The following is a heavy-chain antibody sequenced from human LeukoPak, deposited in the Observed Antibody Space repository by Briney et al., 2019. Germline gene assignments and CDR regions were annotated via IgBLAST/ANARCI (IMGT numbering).Heavy chain of an antibody. Sequence: PSETLSLTCAVYGGSFSGYYWSWIRQPPGKGLEWIGEINHSGSTNYNPSLKSRVTISVDTSKNQFSLKLSPVTAADTAVYYCARGIYDFWSGYSKPNYYYYMDVWGKGTTVTVSS. J-gene: IGHJ6*03. CDR3: ARGIYDFWSGYSKPNYYYYMDV. D-gene: IGHD3-3*01. V-gene: IGHV4-34*01. CDR1: GGSFSGYY. CDR2: INHSGST.